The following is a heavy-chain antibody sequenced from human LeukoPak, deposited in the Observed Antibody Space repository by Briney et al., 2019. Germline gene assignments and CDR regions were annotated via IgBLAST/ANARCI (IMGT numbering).Heavy chain of an antibody. CDR2: VYYSGTI. V-gene: IGHV4-59*08. D-gene: IGHD2-21*02. CDR1: GGAIDNYY. J-gene: IGHJ1*01. CDR3: ARHGTAAGPFQL. Sequence: KSSETLSLTCTVSGGAIDNYYWSWLRQPPGKGLEWIAYVYYSGTINYNPSLESRVTISVDTSKNQFSLRLTSVAAADTAVYYCARHGTAAGPFQLWGQGTLVTVSS.